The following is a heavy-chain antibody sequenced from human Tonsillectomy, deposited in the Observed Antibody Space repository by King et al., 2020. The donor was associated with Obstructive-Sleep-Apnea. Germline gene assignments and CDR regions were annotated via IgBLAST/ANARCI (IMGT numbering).Heavy chain of an antibody. Sequence: VQLQESGPGLVKPSQTLALTCTVSGASVSSGGSYWTWIRQHPGKGLEWIAYTYYSGSAYYNPSLSSRVFVSFDTSKNQLSLEMTSLTAADTAVYYCARGGDYSSSWNKVDFWGQGAQVIVSS. D-gene: IGHD1/OR15-1a*01. CDR2: TYYSGSA. CDR3: ARGGDYSSSWNKVDF. CDR1: GASVSSGGSY. V-gene: IGHV4-31*03. J-gene: IGHJ4*02.